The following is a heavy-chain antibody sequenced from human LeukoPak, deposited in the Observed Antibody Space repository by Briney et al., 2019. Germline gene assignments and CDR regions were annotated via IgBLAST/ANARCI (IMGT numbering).Heavy chain of an antibody. Sequence: PSETLSLTCAVYGGSFSGYYWSWIRQPPGKGLKWIGEINHSGSTNYNPSLKSRVTISVDTSKNQFSLKLSSVTAADTAVYYCARDISYYYGSGGSYNWFDPWGQGTLVTVSS. CDR1: GGSFSGYY. CDR3: ARDISYYYGSGGSYNWFDP. J-gene: IGHJ5*02. D-gene: IGHD3-10*01. V-gene: IGHV4-34*01. CDR2: INHSGST.